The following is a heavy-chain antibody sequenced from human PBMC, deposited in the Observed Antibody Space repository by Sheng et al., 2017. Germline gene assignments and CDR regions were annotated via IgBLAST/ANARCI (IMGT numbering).Heavy chain of an antibody. Sequence: QVQLQESGPGLVKPSETLSLTCTVSGGSISSYYWSWIRQPPGKGLEWIGYIYYSGSTNYNPSLKSRVTISVDTSKNQFSLKLSSVTAADTAVYYCARGWPHYYYYYMDVWGQRGPRSPSP. J-gene: IGHJ6*03. V-gene: IGHV4-59*01. CDR3: ARGWPHYYYYYMDV. CDR1: GGSISSYY. CDR2: IYYSGST. D-gene: IGHD2-15*01.